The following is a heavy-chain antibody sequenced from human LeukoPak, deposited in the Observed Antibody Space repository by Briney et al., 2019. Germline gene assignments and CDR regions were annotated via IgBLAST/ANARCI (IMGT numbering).Heavy chain of an antibody. D-gene: IGHD6-25*01. CDR2: ISSSSYI. V-gene: IGHV3-21*01. Sequence: PGGSLRLSCAASGFTFKTYAMSWVRQAPGKGLEWVSSISSSSYIYYADSVKGRFTISRDNAKNSLYLQMNSLRAEDTAVYYCARSRLSGAFDIWGQGTMVTVSS. J-gene: IGHJ3*02. CDR1: GFTFKTYA. CDR3: ARSRLSGAFDI.